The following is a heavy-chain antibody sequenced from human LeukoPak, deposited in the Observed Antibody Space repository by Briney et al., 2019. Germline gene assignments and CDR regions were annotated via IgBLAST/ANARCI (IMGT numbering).Heavy chain of an antibody. D-gene: IGHD6-13*01. CDR1: RFLVSLYW. V-gene: IGHV3-7*01. J-gene: IGHJ4*02. CDR3: AREWQGGIAAAGTRIEGDC. CDR2: IKQDGSEK. Sequence: PGGSLSLLCAVCRFLVSLYWMTWVRQAPGRGLEWVANIKQDGSEKNYVDSVKGRFTISRDNADNSLFLKMNSLRVEDTAVYYCAREWQGGIAAAGTRIEGDCWGQGPLVAVSS.